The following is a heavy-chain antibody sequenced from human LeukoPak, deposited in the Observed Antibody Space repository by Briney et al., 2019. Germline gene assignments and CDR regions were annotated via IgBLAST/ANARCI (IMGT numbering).Heavy chain of an antibody. CDR1: GFSFTSYA. V-gene: IGHV3-23*01. J-gene: IGHJ4*02. CDR2: ISGSGGST. D-gene: IGHD6-19*01. Sequence: PGGSLRLSCAASGFSFTSYAMSWVRQAPGKGLKWVSAISGSGGSTYYADSVKGRFTISTDNSKNTLYLQMNSPRAEDTAVYYCAKDSEAVAGTFDYWGQGTLVTVSS. CDR3: AKDSEAVAGTFDY.